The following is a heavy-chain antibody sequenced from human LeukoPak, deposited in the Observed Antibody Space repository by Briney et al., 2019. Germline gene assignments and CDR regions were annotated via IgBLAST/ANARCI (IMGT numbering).Heavy chain of an antibody. D-gene: IGHD3-9*01. J-gene: IGHJ4*02. V-gene: IGHV4-59*01. Sequence: SETLSLTCTVSGGSISSYYWSWIRQSPGKALEWIGYIYYSESTNYNPSLKSRVTISVDTSKNQFSLKLSSVTAADTAVYYCARARYFDWLLDFDYWGQGTLVTVSS. CDR1: GGSISSYY. CDR2: IYYSEST. CDR3: ARARYFDWLLDFDY.